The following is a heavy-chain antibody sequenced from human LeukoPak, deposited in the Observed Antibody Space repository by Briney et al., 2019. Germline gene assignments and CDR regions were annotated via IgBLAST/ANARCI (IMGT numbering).Heavy chain of an antibody. J-gene: IGHJ3*02. CDR2: ISAYNGNT. CDR3: VRSGSYPKAFDI. Sequence: ASVKVSCKASGYTFTSYGISLVRQAPGQGLEWMGWISAYNGNTNYARKLQGRVTMTTDTSTSTAYMELRSLRSDDTAVYYCVRSGSYPKAFDIWGQGTMVTVSS. D-gene: IGHD1-26*01. CDR1: GYTFTSYG. V-gene: IGHV1-18*01.